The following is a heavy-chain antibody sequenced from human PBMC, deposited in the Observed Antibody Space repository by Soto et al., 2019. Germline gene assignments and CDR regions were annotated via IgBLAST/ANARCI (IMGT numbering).Heavy chain of an antibody. CDR1: GYSFSSYG. Sequence: QVQLVQSGAEVKKPGASVKVSCKASGYSFSSYGISWVRQAPGQGLEWMGWISPYNGNTEYAQKFQGRVTRTTHTPTSTAYMELRSLISDDTAVYYCARDHHDPTLYSGTYYVWFDPWGQGARVTVSS. CDR3: ARDHHDPTLYSGTYYVWFDP. CDR2: ISPYNGNT. J-gene: IGHJ5*02. D-gene: IGHD1-26*01. V-gene: IGHV1-18*01.